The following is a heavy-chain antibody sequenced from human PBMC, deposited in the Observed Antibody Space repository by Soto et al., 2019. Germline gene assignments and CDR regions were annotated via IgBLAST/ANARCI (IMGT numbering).Heavy chain of an antibody. CDR2: INTDGSDT. J-gene: IGHJ4*02. CDR1: GFTFSSDW. Sequence: SGFTFSSDWMHWVRQAPGKGLVWVSRINTDGSDTSYADSVKGRFTISRDNAKNTLYLQMNSLRAEDTAVYYGGRYRPGPKHYFDYWGKG. CDR3: GRYRPGPKHYFDY. V-gene: IGHV3-74*01. D-gene: IGHD3-10*01.